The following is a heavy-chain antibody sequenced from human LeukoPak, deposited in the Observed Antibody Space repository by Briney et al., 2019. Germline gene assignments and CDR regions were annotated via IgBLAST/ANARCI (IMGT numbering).Heavy chain of an antibody. CDR3: AKGPAAGGFDY. CDR1: GFTVSSNY. CDR2: IYSGGST. V-gene: IGHV3-53*01. Sequence: GGSLRLSCAASGFTVSSNYMSWVRQAPGKGLEWVSVIYSGGSTYYADSVKGRFTISRDNFRNSLSLQMSSLRAEDTAVYYCAKGPAAGGFDYWGQGILVTVSS. J-gene: IGHJ4*02. D-gene: IGHD6-13*01.